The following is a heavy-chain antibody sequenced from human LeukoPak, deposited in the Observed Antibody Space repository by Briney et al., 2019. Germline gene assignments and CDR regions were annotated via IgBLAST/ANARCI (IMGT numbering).Heavy chain of an antibody. CDR3: ARGPTIVVVPAAINV. Sequence: GGSLRLSCAASGFTFSTYSMNWVRQAPGKGLEWVSCISSRSDYIQYADSVKGRFTISRDNAKNSLYLQMNSLRAGDTAVYYCARGPTIVVVPAAINVWGQGTTVTVSS. V-gene: IGHV3-21*01. J-gene: IGHJ6*02. CDR2: ISSRSDYI. CDR1: GFTFSTYS. D-gene: IGHD2-2*01.